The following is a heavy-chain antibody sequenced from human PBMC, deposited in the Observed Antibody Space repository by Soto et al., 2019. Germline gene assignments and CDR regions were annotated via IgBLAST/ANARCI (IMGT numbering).Heavy chain of an antibody. J-gene: IGHJ4*02. CDR3: ARAPETIVGATIDY. V-gene: IGHV1-18*01. CDR1: GYTFTSYG. D-gene: IGHD1-26*01. Sequence: QVQLVQSGAEVKKPGASVKVSCEASGYTFTSYGLSWVRQAPGQGLEWMGWISPYNGNTNYAQKLQGRVTMTTDTSTSTAYMELRSLRSDDAAVYYCARAPETIVGATIDYWGQGTLVTVSS. CDR2: ISPYNGNT.